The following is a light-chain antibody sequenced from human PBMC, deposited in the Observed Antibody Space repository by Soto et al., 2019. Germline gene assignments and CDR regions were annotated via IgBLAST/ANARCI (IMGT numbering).Light chain of an antibody. CDR3: QQSSSTPLYT. Sequence: DMQMSHSPCSLSASVGDRVTITCRGSQGIRDDLGWYQQKPGKAPKLLIYAASSLQSGVPSRFSGSGSGTDFTLTISSLQPEDFATYYCQQSSSTPLYTFGQGTKVDI. CDR1: QGIRDD. V-gene: IGKV1-39*01. J-gene: IGKJ2*01. CDR2: AAS.